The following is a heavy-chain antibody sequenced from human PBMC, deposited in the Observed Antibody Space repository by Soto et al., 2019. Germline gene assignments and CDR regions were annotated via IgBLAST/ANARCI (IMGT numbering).Heavy chain of an antibody. Sequence: QVQLVQSGGEVKEPGRSLRLSCAASGFTFSSYAMHWVRQAPGKGLEWVAVVSYDGSNKYYADSVKGRFTISRDNSKNTLYLQMNSLRAEDTAVYYCAREIERLLGYWGQGTLVTVSS. CDR1: GFTFSSYA. CDR3: AREIERLLGY. D-gene: IGHD3-3*01. J-gene: IGHJ4*02. V-gene: IGHV3-30-3*01. CDR2: VSYDGSNK.